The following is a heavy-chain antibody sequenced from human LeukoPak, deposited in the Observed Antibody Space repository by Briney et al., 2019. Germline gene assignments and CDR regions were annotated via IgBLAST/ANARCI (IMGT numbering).Heavy chain of an antibody. Sequence: GESLKISCKGSGYIFTSYWIGWVRHMPGKGLEWMGIIYPGDSDTRYSPSFEGQVTISADKSISTAYLQWSSLKASDTAMYYCARYSGSGSVWFDPWGQGTLVTVSS. V-gene: IGHV5-51*01. CDR1: GYIFTSYW. D-gene: IGHD3-10*01. J-gene: IGHJ5*02. CDR3: ARYSGSGSVWFDP. CDR2: IYPGDSDT.